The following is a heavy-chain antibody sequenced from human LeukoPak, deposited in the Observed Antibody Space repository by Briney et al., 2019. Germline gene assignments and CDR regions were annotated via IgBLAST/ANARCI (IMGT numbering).Heavy chain of an antibody. CDR1: GFTFDDYG. CDR2: INWNGGST. V-gene: IGHV3-20*04. Sequence: GGSLRLSCAASGFTFDDYGMSWVRQAPGKGLEWVSGINWNGGSTGYADSVKGRFTISRDNAKNSLYLQMNSLRAEDTALYYCARDDPDGYYYGSGSYYQLGAFDIWGQGTMVTVSS. D-gene: IGHD3-10*01. CDR3: ARDDPDGYYYGSGSYYQLGAFDI. J-gene: IGHJ3*02.